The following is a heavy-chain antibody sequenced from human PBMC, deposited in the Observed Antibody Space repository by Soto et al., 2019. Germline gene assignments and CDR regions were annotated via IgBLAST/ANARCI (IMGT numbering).Heavy chain of an antibody. D-gene: IGHD6-19*01. J-gene: IGHJ5*02. CDR3: AGDKYNSGPSNWFDP. V-gene: IGHV1-18*01. CDR1: GYTFTSYG. CDR2: ISAYNGNT. Sequence: QVQLVQSGAEVKKPGASVKVSCKASGYTFTSYGISWVRQAPGQGLEWMGWISAYNGNTNYAQKLQGRVTMTTDTSTSTAYMGLRGLRSDDTAVYYCAGDKYNSGPSNWFDPWGQGTLVTVCS.